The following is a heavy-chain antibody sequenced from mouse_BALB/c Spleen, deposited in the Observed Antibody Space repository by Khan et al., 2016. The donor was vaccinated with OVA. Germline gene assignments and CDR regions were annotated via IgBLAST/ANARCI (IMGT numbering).Heavy chain of an antibody. CDR2: ISSGGSYT. CDR1: GFTFSTYG. CDR3: TRLAYYYNSEGFAY. D-gene: IGHD1-1*02. Sequence: EVKLVESGGDLVKPGGSLKLSCAVSGFTFSTYGMSWVRQTPDRRLEWVATISSGGSYTYYVDSVKGRFTISRDNAKNTLYLQMSSLKSEDTAIYYCTRLAYYYNSEGFAYWGQGTLVTVSA. J-gene: IGHJ3*01. V-gene: IGHV5-6*01.